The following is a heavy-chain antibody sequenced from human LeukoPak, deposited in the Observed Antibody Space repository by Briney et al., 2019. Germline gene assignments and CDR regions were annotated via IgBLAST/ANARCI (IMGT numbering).Heavy chain of an antibody. CDR2: ISYDGRNK. CDR1: GFTFSSYG. Sequence: PGTSLRLSCAASGFTFSSYGMHWVRQAPGKGLEWVADISYDGRNKYYADSVKGRFTISRDNSKNTPYLQMNSLRAEDTAVYYCARSGGAYYYGMDVWGQGTTVTVSS. CDR3: ARSGGAYYYGMDV. D-gene: IGHD3-10*01. J-gene: IGHJ6*02. V-gene: IGHV3-30*03.